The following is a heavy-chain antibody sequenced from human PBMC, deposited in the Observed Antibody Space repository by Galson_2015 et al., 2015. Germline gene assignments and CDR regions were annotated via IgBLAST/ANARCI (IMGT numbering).Heavy chain of an antibody. D-gene: IGHD3-10*01. CDR1: GFTFSSYA. V-gene: IGHV3-64*04. CDR2: ISSNGGST. J-gene: IGHJ5*02. Sequence: SLRLSCAASGFTFSSYAMHWVRQAPGKGLEYVSAISSNGGSTYYADSVKGRFTISRDNSKNTLYLQMSSLRSEDTAVYYCARGYRVLGVIIWFDPWGQGTLVTVSS. CDR3: ARGYRVLGVIIWFDP.